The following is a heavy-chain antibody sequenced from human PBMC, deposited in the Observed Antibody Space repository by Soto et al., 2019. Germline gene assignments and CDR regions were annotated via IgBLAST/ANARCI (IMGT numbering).Heavy chain of an antibody. CDR1: GGSITSGGYY. J-gene: IGHJ5*02. Sequence: SETLSLTCSVSGGSITSGGYYWTWIRQHPEKGLEWIGYIYYTGSTNYNPSLRSRVTISRDTSKNQFSLRLSSVTAADTAVYYCARAGDYTDYFRFDPWGQGTLVTVSS. CDR2: IYYTGST. CDR3: ARAGDYTDYFRFDP. D-gene: IGHD4-17*01. V-gene: IGHV4-31*03.